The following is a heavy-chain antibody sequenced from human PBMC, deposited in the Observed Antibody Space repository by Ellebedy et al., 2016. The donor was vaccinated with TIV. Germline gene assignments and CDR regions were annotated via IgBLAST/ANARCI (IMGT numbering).Heavy chain of an antibody. J-gene: IGHJ4*02. Sequence: PGGSLRLSCPASGFTFSNYWMHWVRQAPGKGLVWVSRIYKDGSSTSYADSVEGRSPIPRENRKNTVYLQMNSLRVEDTAVYYCVRDGSYDYGDHWGQGTVVTVSS. D-gene: IGHD3-16*01. CDR1: GFTFSNYW. CDR3: VRDGSYDYGDH. CDR2: IYKDGSST. V-gene: IGHV3-74*01.